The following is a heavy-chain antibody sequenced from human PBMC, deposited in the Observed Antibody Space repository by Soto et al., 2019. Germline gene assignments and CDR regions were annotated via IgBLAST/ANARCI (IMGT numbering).Heavy chain of an antibody. D-gene: IGHD3-3*01. V-gene: IGHV3-11*01. CDR3: ARDKYFDFWTNPLDVPYYYGMDV. J-gene: IGHJ6*02. Sequence: PGGSLRLSCAASGFTFSDHYMSWIRQAPGKGLEWLSYIGSSGTTIFYADSVKGRFTISRDNDKNSIYLEMNSLRAEDTAVYYCARDKYFDFWTNPLDVPYYYGMDVWGQGTTVTVS. CDR1: GFTFSDHY. CDR2: IGSSGTTI.